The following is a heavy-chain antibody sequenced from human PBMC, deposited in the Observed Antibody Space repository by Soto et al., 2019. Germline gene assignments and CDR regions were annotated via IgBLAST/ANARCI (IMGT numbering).Heavy chain of an antibody. Sequence: QVQLVQSGAEVKKPGASVKVSCKASGYIFIHYYIPWLRQAPGQGLEWMAIINPNGGSTNYAQKFQGRVTVTSATSTSTVFMELNSLGSDDTAVYFCARSLLQGDFWGQGTLVTVSS. CDR2: INPNGGST. D-gene: IGHD2-21*01. V-gene: IGHV1-46*03. CDR1: GYIFIHYY. CDR3: ARSLLQGDF. J-gene: IGHJ4*02.